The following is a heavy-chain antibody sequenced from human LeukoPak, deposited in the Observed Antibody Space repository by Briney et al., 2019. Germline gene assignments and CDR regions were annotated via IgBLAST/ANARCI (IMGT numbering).Heavy chain of an antibody. J-gene: IGHJ6*03. CDR3: ARDPGGYNPYYMDV. CDR2: ISGSGSTI. Sequence: GGSLRLSCAASGFSFSDYYMSWIRQAPGKGLEWVSYISGSGSTIYYADSVKGRFTISRDNAKNSLYLQMNSLRAEDTAVYYCARDPGGYNPYYMDVWGKGTTVTVSS. D-gene: IGHD5-24*01. CDR1: GFSFSDYY. V-gene: IGHV3-11*04.